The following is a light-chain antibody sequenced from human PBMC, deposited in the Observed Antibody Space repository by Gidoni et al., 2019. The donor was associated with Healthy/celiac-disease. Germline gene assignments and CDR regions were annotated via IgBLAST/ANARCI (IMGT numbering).Light chain of an antibody. CDR2: AAA. J-gene: IGKJ3*01. V-gene: IGKV1-9*01. Sequence: IQLTPSPSSLSASVGDRVTITCRASQGISSYLAWYQQKPGKAPKLLIYAAATLQSGVPSRFSGSGSGTDFTLTISSLQPEDFATYYCQQLNSYPLFTFGPGTKVDIK. CDR1: QGISSY. CDR3: QQLNSYPLFT.